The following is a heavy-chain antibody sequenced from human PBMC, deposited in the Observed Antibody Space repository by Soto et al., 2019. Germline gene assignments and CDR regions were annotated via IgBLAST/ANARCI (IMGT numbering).Heavy chain of an antibody. CDR1: GFTFSSYA. CDR2: ISGSGGST. CDR3: AKHQLTNYYDSSGEAHSYYYYYGMDV. D-gene: IGHD3-22*01. V-gene: IGHV3-23*01. J-gene: IGHJ6*02. Sequence: GGSLRLSCAASGFTFSSYAMSWVRQAPGKGLEWVSAISGSGGSTYYADSVKGRFTISRDNSKNTLYLQMNSLRAEDTAVYYCAKHQLTNYYDSSGEAHSYYYYYGMDVWGQGTTVTVSS.